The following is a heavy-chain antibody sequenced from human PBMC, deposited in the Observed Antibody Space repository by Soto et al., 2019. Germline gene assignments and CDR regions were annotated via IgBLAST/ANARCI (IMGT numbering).Heavy chain of an antibody. CDR1: GFTFSSYG. V-gene: IGHV3-33*01. CDR2: IWYDGSNK. J-gene: IGHJ4*02. D-gene: IGHD6-19*01. CDR3: ARDRGTGQWLPLDY. Sequence: GGSLRLSCGTSGFTFSSYGMHWVRQAPGKGLEWVALIWYDGSNKYYADSVKGRFTVSRDNSKNTLYLQMNSLGAEDTAVYYWARDRGTGQWLPLDYWGQGTLVTVSS.